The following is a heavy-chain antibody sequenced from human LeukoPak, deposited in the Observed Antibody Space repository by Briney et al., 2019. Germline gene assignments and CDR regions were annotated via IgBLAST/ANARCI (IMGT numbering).Heavy chain of an antibody. Sequence: PSETLSLTCVVYGGSFSGYYWNWIRQSPGKGLEWIGEINHRGSTNYNPSLKRRVTISLDTSKNQFSLKLSSVTAADTAVYYCARERREQLLPPYTRSLTYFDYWGQGTLVTVSS. CDR2: INHRGST. CDR3: ARERREQLLPPYTRSLTYFDY. CDR1: GGSFSGYY. V-gene: IGHV4-34*01. J-gene: IGHJ4*02. D-gene: IGHD2-15*01.